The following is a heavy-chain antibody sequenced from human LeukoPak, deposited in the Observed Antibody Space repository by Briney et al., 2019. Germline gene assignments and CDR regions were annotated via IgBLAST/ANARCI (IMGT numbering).Heavy chain of an antibody. D-gene: IGHD6-19*01. J-gene: IGHJ6*03. V-gene: IGHV4-61*08. CDR1: GGSISNNGYY. CDR2: IYYSGST. Sequence: SETLSLTCTVSGGSISNNGYYWGWIRQPPGKGLEWIGYIYYSGSTNYNPSLKSRVTISVDTSKNQFSLKLSSVTAADTAVYYCARGGKYSSGWYGYYYYYMDVWGKGTTVTISS. CDR3: ARGGKYSSGWYGYYYYYMDV.